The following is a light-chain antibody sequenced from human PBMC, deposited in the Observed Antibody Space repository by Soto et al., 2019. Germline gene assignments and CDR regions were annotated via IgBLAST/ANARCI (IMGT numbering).Light chain of an antibody. J-gene: IGKJ3*01. Sequence: EIVLTQSPGTLSLSPGERVTLSCRASQSVANTYLAWYQQKPGQAPRLLIYDASTRATGIPDRFSGSGSGTDFTLTISRLEPEDFEVYYCKQYGRSPGLLTFGPGTQVDIK. CDR3: KQYGRSPGLLT. V-gene: IGKV3-20*01. CDR2: DAS. CDR1: QSVANTY.